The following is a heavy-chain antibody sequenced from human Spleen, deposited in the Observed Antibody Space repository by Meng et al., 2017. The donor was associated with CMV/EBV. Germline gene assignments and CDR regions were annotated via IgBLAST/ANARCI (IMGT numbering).Heavy chain of an antibody. D-gene: IGHD6-13*01. CDR1: GFPFSSYW. V-gene: IGHV3-66*02. CDR3: ARSPFSSSWKYYFDD. J-gene: IGHJ4*02. CDR2: IYTDGGT. Sequence: GESLKISCAASGFPFSSYWMTWVRQAPGKGLEWVSVIYTDGGTYYADSVKGRFTVSRDNSKSSLYLQMNSLRAEDTAVYYCARSPFSSSWKYYFDDWGQGTLVTVSS.